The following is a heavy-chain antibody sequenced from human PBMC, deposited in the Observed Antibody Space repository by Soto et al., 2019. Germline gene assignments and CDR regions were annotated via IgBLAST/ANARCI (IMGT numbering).Heavy chain of an antibody. CDR1: GFTFSNYD. D-gene: IGHD3-3*01. J-gene: IGHJ6*02. CDR2: IGTAGDT. CDR3: AREGTIFGVVSCMDV. Sequence: GALRLSFAASGFTFSNYDIHWVRQATGKGLEGVSAIGTAGDTYYPGSVKGGFSISRENAKNSMYLQMNSLRAGDTAVYYCAREGTIFGVVSCMDVWGQGTTVTVSS. V-gene: IGHV3-13*01.